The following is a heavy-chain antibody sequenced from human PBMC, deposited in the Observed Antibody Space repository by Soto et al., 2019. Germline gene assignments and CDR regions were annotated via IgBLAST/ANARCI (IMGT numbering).Heavy chain of an antibody. Sequence: QVQLGESGGGVVQPGRSLRLSCAASGFTFSRHTMHWVRQAPGKGLEWVAAISDDGSNTYYADSVKGRFTIYRGKSKNTLYLQMNSLSSEDTAVHPCAREVYYDFWSGFNTHPYYCDDWGQGTLVTVSS. D-gene: IGHD3-3*01. CDR3: AREVYYDFWSGFNTHPYYCDD. V-gene: IGHV3-30-3*01. CDR1: GFTFSRHT. J-gene: IGHJ4*02. CDR2: ISDDGSNT.